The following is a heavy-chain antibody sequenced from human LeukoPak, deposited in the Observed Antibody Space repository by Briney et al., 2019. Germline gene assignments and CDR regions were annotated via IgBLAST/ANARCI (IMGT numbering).Heavy chain of an antibody. Sequence: GGSLRLSCAASGFTFDDYAMHWVRQAPGKGLEWVSLISWDGGSTYYADSVKGRFTISRDNSKNSLYLQMNSLRAEDTALYYCAKGHSSSWSYYFDYWGQGTLVTVSS. V-gene: IGHV3-43D*03. J-gene: IGHJ4*02. CDR2: ISWDGGST. D-gene: IGHD6-13*01. CDR3: AKGHSSSWSYYFDY. CDR1: GFTFDDYA.